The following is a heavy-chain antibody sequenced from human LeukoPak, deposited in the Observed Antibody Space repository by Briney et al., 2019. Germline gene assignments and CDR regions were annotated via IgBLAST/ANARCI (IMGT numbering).Heavy chain of an antibody. CDR2: ITYDGSDK. V-gene: IGHV3-30-3*01. CDR1: GFTFNTYA. D-gene: IGHD3-10*01. Sequence: GRSLRLSCAASGFTFNTYAMHWVRQAPGKGLEWVAVITYDGSDKYYADSVKGRFTISRDNSKNTVYLQMNSLRAEDTALYYCAARGPYFEYWGQGTLVTVSS. J-gene: IGHJ4*02. CDR3: AARGPYFEY.